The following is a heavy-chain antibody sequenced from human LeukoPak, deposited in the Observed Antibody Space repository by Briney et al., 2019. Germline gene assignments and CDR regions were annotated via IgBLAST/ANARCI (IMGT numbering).Heavy chain of an antibody. J-gene: IGHJ4*02. CDR2: IYPGDSDT. Sequence: GESLKISCKGSGYSFTSYWSGWVRQMPGKGLEWMGIIYPGDSDTRYSPSFQGQVTISADKSISTAYLQWSSLKASDTAMFYCARQKLSLDFDYWGEGTLVTVSS. CDR1: GYSFTSYW. V-gene: IGHV5-51*01. D-gene: IGHD5-24*01. CDR3: ARQKLSLDFDY.